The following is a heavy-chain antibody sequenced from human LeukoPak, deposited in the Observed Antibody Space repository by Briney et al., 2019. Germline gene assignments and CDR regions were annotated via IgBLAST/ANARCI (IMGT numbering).Heavy chain of an antibody. J-gene: IGHJ4*02. CDR1: GGSISSYY. Sequence: SETLSLTCTVSGGSISSYYWSWIRQPPGKGLEWIGYIYYSGSTNYNPSLKSRVTISVDTSKNQFSLKLSSVTAADTAVHYCETGPNGQNLIDYWGQGTLVTVSS. CDR2: IYYSGST. CDR3: ETGPNGQNLIDY. D-gene: IGHD4/OR15-4a*01. V-gene: IGHV4-59*01.